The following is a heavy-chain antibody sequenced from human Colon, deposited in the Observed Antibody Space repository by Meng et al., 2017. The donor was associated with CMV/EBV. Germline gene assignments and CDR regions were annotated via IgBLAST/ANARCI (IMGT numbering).Heavy chain of an antibody. Sequence: GESLKISCVASGFTFSDYALAWVRQAPGKGLEWVAYTRYDGNFESYVDSVKGRYTISRDKSKSTVYLQMKSLRGEDTAVYYCVKGREGHNSYSFDLWGQGTPVTVSS. V-gene: IGHV3-30*02. J-gene: IGHJ4*02. CDR3: VKGREGHNSYSFDL. D-gene: IGHD5-24*01. CDR2: TRYDGNFE. CDR1: GFTFSDYA.